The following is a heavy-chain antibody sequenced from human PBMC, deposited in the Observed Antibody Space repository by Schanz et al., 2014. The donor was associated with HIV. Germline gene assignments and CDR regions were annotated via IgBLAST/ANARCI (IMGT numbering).Heavy chain of an antibody. V-gene: IGHV3-23*04. J-gene: IGHJ6*02. CDR3: ARDNSYGYSFYGMDV. CDR2: ISGSGGST. D-gene: IGHD4-17*01. Sequence: VQLVESGGGVVQPGRSLRLSCAVSGFTFSSYGMHWVRQAPGKGLEWVSAISGSGGSTYYADSVKGRFTISRDNSKNTLYLQMNSLRAEDTAVYYCARDNSYGYSFYGMDVWGQGTTVTVSS. CDR1: GFTFSSYG.